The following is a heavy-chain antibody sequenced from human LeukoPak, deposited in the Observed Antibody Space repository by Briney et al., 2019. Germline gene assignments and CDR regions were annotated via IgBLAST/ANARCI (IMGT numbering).Heavy chain of an antibody. CDR3: ARGRGYCSGGSCCAQGFDY. Sequence: SETLSLTCAVYGGSFSGYYWSWIRQPPGKGLEWIGEINHSGSTNYNPSLKSRVTISVDTSKNQFSLKLSSVTAADTAVYYCARGRGYCSGGSCCAQGFDYWGQGTLVTVSS. CDR2: INHSGST. V-gene: IGHV4-34*01. D-gene: IGHD2-15*01. CDR1: GGSFSGYY. J-gene: IGHJ4*02.